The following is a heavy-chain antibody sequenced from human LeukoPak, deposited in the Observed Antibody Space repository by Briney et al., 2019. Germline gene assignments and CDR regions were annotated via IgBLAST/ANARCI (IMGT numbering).Heavy chain of an antibody. CDR2: IYYTGRT. CDR1: GGFTSSSSYY. D-gene: IGHD3-22*01. CDR3: ARLYYYDSSGPPL. Sequence: SETLSLTCTVSGGFTSSSSYYWGWIRQPPGKGLEWIGNIYYTGRTYYNPSLKSRVTISVDTSKNQYSLKLSSVSAADTAVYYCARLYYYDSSGPPLWGQGTLVTVSS. V-gene: IGHV4-39*01. J-gene: IGHJ4*02.